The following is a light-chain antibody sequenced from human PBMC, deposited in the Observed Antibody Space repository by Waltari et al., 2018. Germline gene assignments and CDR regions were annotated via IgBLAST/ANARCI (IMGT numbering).Light chain of an antibody. CDR1: QTVFYTSNKKNY. CDR2: WAS. V-gene: IGKV4-1*01. Sequence: DIVMTQSPDALAVSLGERATINCKSSQTVFYTSNKKNYLAWYQQKAGPPPKLLIYWASTRQSGVPDRFSGSGSGTDFTLTVSSLQAEDVAVYYCQQYYSTPITFGQGTRLEIK. J-gene: IGKJ5*01. CDR3: QQYYSTPIT.